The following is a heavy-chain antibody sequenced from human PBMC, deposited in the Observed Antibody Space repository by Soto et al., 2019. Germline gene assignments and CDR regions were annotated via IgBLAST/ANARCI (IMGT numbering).Heavy chain of an antibody. J-gene: IGHJ6*03. CDR2: IYYTGST. V-gene: IGHV4-59*02. CDR1: GGSVSPYY. CDR3: ARERREVDTAMVMGGYFYYNYMDV. Sequence: SETLSLTCTASGGSVSPYYWSWIRQPPGKGLEWIGYIYYTGSTNYNPSLKSRVTISVDTSKNQFSLKLSSVTAADTAVYYCARERREVDTAMVMGGYFYYNYMDVWGSGTTVTVSS. D-gene: IGHD5-18*01.